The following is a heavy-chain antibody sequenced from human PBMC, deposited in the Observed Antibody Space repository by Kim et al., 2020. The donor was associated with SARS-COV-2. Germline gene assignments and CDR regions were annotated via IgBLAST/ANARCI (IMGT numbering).Heavy chain of an antibody. V-gene: IGHV3-30*02. J-gene: IGHJ4*02. D-gene: IGHD6-19*01. CDR3: AKAPIAVAGMGY. Sequence: YYADSVKGRFTISRDNSKNTLYLQMNSLRAEDTAVYYCAKAPIAVAGMGYWGQGTLVTVSS.